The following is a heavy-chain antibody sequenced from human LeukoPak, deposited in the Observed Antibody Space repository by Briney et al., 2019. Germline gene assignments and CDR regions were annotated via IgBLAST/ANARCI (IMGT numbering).Heavy chain of an antibody. CDR3: ARVGDTRAFDI. D-gene: IGHD3-10*01. J-gene: IGHJ3*02. CDR2: IHHSGST. Sequence: SETLSLTCTVSGYSISSGYYWGWIRQPPGKGLEWIGSIHHSGSTYYNPSLKSRVTISVDTSKNQFSLKLSSVTAADTAVYYCARVGDTRAFDIWGQGTMVTVSS. V-gene: IGHV4-38-2*02. CDR1: GYSISSGYY.